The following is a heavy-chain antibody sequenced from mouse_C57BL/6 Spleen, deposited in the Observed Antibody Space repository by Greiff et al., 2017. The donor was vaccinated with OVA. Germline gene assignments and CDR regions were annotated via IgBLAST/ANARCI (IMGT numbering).Heavy chain of an antibody. J-gene: IGHJ2*01. V-gene: IGHV14-4*01. CDR2: IDPENGDT. Sequence: VQLKQSGAELVRPGASVKLSCTASGFNIKDDYMHWVKQRPEQGLEWIGWIDPENGDTEYASKFQGKATITAGTSSNTAYLQLSSLTSEDTAVYYCTTRGDYGGHYFDYWGQGTTLTVSS. CDR1: GFNIKDDY. CDR3: TTRGDYGGHYFDY. D-gene: IGHD2-4*01.